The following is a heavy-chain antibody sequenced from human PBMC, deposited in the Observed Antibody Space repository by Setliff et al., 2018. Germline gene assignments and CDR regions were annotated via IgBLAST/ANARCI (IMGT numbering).Heavy chain of an antibody. D-gene: IGHD1-7*01. CDR1: GFTFSDYY. CDR3: AKPRVELRWGFES. CDR2: ITNSGGTI. V-gene: IGHV3-11*01. Sequence: GGSLRLSCAASGFTFSDYYMSWIRQAPGKGLEWVSYITNSGGTIYYADSVKGRFTISRDNAKNSLFLQMNSLRAEDTAVYYCAKPRVELRWGFESWGQGTLVTVSS. J-gene: IGHJ4*02.